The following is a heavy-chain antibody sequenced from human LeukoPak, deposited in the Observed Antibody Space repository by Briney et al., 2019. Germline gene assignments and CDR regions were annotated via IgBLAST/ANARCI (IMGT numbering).Heavy chain of an antibody. CDR2: VYSGADT. J-gene: IGHJ4*02. CDR3: AREVAAGTHYFDY. Sequence: GGSLRLSCAASGFTVSSNYMSCVRQAPGKGLEWVSVVYSGADTNYADSVKGRFTISRDNSKNTLHLQMNSLRAEDTAVYYCAREVAAGTHYFDYWGQGTLVTVSS. V-gene: IGHV3-66*01. CDR1: GFTVSSNY. D-gene: IGHD2-15*01.